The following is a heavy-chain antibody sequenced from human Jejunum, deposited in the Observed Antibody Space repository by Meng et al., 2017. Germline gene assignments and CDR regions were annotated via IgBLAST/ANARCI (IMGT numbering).Heavy chain of an antibody. J-gene: IGHJ3*02. CDR3: ARERAPTSNDAFGI. D-gene: IGHD6-6*01. Sequence: GESLKISCTASGFTFGDYAMSWFRQAPGKGLELVAFIRSNTYGATIEYAASVKGRFTISRDDSISIAYLQMNSLKIEDTAVYYCARERAPTSNDAFGIWGQGTMVTVSS. CDR2: IRSNTYGATI. V-gene: IGHV3-49*03. CDR1: GFTFGDYA.